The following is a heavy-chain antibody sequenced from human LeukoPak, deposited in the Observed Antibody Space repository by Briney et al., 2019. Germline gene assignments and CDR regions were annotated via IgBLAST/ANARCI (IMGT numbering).Heavy chain of an antibody. CDR1: GFTFSSYG. D-gene: IGHD3-22*01. V-gene: IGHV3-48*02. J-gene: IGHJ4*02. Sequence: GRSLRLSCAASGFTFSSYGMNRVRQAPGKGLERLSYISSSSSSIYYADSVKGRFTISRDNAKNSLYLEMNSLRDEDTAVYYCARDPWDDVSGFSGDYWGQGTLVTVSS. CDR2: ISSSSSSI. CDR3: ARDPWDDVSGFSGDY.